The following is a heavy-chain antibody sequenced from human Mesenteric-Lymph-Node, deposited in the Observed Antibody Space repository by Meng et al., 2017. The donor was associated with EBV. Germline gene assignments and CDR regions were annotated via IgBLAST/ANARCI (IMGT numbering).Heavy chain of an antibody. Sequence: VHLQEPGPGLVKPSETLSLTCTVSGGSVSSTSYYWSWIRQPPGKRLEWIGYVYYSGSTNYNPSLKSRVTISVDTSKNQFSLNLYSVTAADTAVYYCARENPARGNWFDPWGQGALVTVSS. CDR3: ARENPARGNWFDP. V-gene: IGHV4-61*01. J-gene: IGHJ5*02. D-gene: IGHD3-10*01. CDR2: VYYSGST. CDR1: GGSVSSTSYY.